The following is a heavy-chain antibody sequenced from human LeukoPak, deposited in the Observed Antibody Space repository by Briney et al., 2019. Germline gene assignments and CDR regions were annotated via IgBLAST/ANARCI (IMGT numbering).Heavy chain of an antibody. V-gene: IGHV4-59*01. J-gene: IGHJ4*02. Sequence: SETLSLTCTVSGGSISSYYWSWIRQPPGKGLECIGYIYYSGSTNYNPSLKSRVTISVDPSKNQFSLKLSSVTAADTAVYYCAREGLIGLIDYWGQGTLVTVSS. CDR2: IYYSGST. CDR3: AREGLIGLIDY. CDR1: GGSISSYY. D-gene: IGHD3-16*01.